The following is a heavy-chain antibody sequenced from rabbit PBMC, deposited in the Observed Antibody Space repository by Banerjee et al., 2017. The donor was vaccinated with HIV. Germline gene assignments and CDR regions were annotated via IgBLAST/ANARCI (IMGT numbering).Heavy chain of an antibody. V-gene: IGHV1S40*01. J-gene: IGHJ4*01. CDR3: ARDLAGVIGWNFNL. CDR1: GFSFSSSYW. CDR2: CYAGSSGYT. D-gene: IGHD4-1*01. Sequence: QSLEESGGDLVKPGASLTLTHTASGFSFSSSYWICWVRQAPGKGLEWIACCYAGSSGYTYYASWAKGRFTISKTSSTTVTLQMTSLTAADTATYFCARDLAGVIGWNFNLWGPGTLVTVS.